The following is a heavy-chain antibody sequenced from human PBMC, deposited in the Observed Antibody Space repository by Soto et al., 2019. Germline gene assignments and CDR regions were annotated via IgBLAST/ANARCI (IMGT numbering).Heavy chain of an antibody. CDR2: TYYRSKWYN. Sequence: SQTLSLTCAISGDSVSSNSAAWNWIRQSPSRGLEWLGRTYYRSKWYNDYAVSVKSRITINPDTSKNQVSLQLNSVTPEDTAVYYCARELKSSSWYYYYYGMDVWGQGTTVTVSS. CDR3: ARELKSSSWYYYYYGMDV. J-gene: IGHJ6*02. CDR1: GDSVSSNSAA. D-gene: IGHD6-6*01. V-gene: IGHV6-1*01.